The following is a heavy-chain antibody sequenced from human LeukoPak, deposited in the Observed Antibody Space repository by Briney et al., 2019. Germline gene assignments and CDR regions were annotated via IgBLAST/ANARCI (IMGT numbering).Heavy chain of an antibody. CDR2: IYYSGST. D-gene: IGHD6-13*01. Sequence: SETLSLTCTVSGGSISSSSYYWGWIRQPPGKGLEWIGSIYYSGSTYYNPSLKSRVTISVDTSKNQFSLKLSSVTAADTAVYYCAGQGIFYSSWYYFDYWGQGTLVTVSS. CDR3: AGQGIFYSSWYYFDY. CDR1: GGSISSSSYY. V-gene: IGHV4-39*01. J-gene: IGHJ4*02.